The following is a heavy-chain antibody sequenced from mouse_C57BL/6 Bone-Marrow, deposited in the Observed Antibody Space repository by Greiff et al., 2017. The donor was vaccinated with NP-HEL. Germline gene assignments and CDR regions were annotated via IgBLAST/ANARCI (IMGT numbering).Heavy chain of an antibody. D-gene: IGHD1-1*01. CDR3: ARSPGSRGDWYFDV. CDR2: INPNNGGT. J-gene: IGHJ1*03. CDR1: GYTFTDYY. Sequence: VQLQQSGPELVKPGASVKISCKASGYTFTDYYMNWVKQSHGKSLEWIGDINPNNGGTSYNQKFKGKATLTVDKSSSTAYMELRSLTSEDSAVYYCARSPGSRGDWYFDVWGTGTTVTVSS. V-gene: IGHV1-26*01.